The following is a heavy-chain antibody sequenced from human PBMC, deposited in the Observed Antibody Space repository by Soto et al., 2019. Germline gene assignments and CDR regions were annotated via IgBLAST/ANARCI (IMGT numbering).Heavy chain of an antibody. CDR2: IRGSGTST. CDR3: AKSGSRGY. J-gene: IGHJ4*02. D-gene: IGHD3-10*01. CDR1: GFTFSSYA. V-gene: IGHV3-23*01. Sequence: GGSLRLSCAASGFTFSSYAMTWVRQAPGKGLEWVSSIRGSGTSTDYADSVKGRFTVSRDNSKNTLYLQMNSLRAEDTAVYYCAKSGSRGYWGQGTLVTVSS.